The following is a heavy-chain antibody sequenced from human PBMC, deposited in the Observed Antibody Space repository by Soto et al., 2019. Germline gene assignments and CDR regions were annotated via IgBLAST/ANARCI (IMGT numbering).Heavy chain of an antibody. CDR2: IYWDDDK. Sequence: QITLKESGPTLVKPTQTLTLTCTLSGFSLSTSGVGVGWIRQPPGKALEWLALIYWDDDKRYRPSLKSRVTITKDTSKNQVALTMTNMDPVDTATYYCTLSTIVGTILRFDFWGQGTLVTVSS. CDR3: TLSTIVGTILRFDF. CDR1: GFSLSTSGVG. V-gene: IGHV2-5*02. D-gene: IGHD5-12*01. J-gene: IGHJ4*02.